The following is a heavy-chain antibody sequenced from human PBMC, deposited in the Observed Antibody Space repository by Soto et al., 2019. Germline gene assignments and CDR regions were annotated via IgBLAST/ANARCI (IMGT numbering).Heavy chain of an antibody. CDR2: VSDSGGNT. V-gene: IGHV3-23*01. Sequence: DVQLLESGGALVQPGGSLRLSCAASGFTFSSYAMSWVRQASGKGLEWVSTVSDSGGNTYYADSVKGRFTISRDNSENTLYLQMISLRAEDMAIYYCAKGPHSSGWHYFDCWGQGTLVTVSS. CDR1: GFTFSSYA. D-gene: IGHD6-19*01. J-gene: IGHJ4*02. CDR3: AKGPHSSGWHYFDC.